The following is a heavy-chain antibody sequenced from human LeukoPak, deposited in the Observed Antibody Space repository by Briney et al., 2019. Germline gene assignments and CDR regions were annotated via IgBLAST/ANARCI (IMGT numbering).Heavy chain of an antibody. V-gene: IGHV4-59*01. CDR3: ARSDYGAMGAFDI. CDR1: GGSISSYY. Sequence: SETLSLTCTVSGGSISSYYWSWLRQPPGKGLEWIGYIYYSGSTNYNPSLKSRVTISVDTSKNQFSLKLSSVTAADTAVYYCARSDYGAMGAFDIWGQGTMVTVSS. J-gene: IGHJ3*02. CDR2: IYYSGST. D-gene: IGHD4-17*01.